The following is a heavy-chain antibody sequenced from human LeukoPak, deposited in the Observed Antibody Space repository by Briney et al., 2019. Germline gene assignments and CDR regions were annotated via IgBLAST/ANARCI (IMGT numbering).Heavy chain of an antibody. J-gene: IGHJ5*02. D-gene: IGHD3-22*01. CDR2: VFSSGKT. CDR1: GDSFSSGGY. V-gene: IGHV4-31*03. CDR3: ARARTQYSDGSGLNWFDP. Sequence: SQTLSLTCTVSGDSFSSGGYSWIRQLPGMGLEWIGYVFSSGKTYYKTSLKSRVTISLDMSKNQFSLRLSSVTAADTAVYYCARARTQYSDGSGLNWFDPWGQGTLVTVSS.